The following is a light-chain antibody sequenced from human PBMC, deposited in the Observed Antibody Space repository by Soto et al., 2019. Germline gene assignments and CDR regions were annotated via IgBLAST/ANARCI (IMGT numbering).Light chain of an antibody. CDR1: QGISSA. CDR3: QQIYSFRT. J-gene: IGKJ1*01. CDR2: GAS. Sequence: AIQLTQSPSSLSASVGDRVTITCRASQGISSAIVWYQQKTGKAPKLLISGASSLQSGVPSRFSGSGSGTDFTLTINGLQPEDFATYYCQQIYSFRTFGQGTKVDIK. V-gene: IGKV1-13*02.